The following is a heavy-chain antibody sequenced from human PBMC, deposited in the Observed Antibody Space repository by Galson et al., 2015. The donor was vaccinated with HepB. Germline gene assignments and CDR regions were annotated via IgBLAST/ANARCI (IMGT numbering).Heavy chain of an antibody. J-gene: IGHJ4*02. V-gene: IGHV3-23*01. CDR2: ISGSGVST. CDR1: GLTFSNYG. CDR3: AKDQGSASGWSGAFDS. D-gene: IGHD6-19*01. Sequence: SLRLSCAASGLTFSNYGMSWVRQAPGKGLEWVSLISGSGVSTYYADSVKGRFTFSRDNSKNTLYLQMNSLRAEDTAVYYCAKDQGSASGWSGAFDSWGQGTLVTVSS.